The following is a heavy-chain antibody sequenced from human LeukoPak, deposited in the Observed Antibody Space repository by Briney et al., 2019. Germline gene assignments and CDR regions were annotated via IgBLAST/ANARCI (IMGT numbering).Heavy chain of an antibody. V-gene: IGHV1-18*03. CDR3: ARVPRYCSSTSCWIDWFDP. D-gene: IGHD2-2*01. J-gene: IGHJ5*02. CDR1: GYTFTSYG. Sequence: ASVKVSCTASGYTFTSYGISWVRQAPGQGLEWMGWIRANNGNTNYAHKVQGRVTMTTDTSTRTAYMEVRSLRSDDMAVYYGARVPRYCSSTSCWIDWFDPWGQGTLVTVSS. CDR2: IRANNGNT.